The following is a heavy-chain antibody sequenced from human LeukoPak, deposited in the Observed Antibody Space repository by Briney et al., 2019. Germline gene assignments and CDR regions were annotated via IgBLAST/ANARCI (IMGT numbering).Heavy chain of an antibody. CDR2: NDYSGST. CDR3: ARGATFRGTYYMDV. Sequence: SETLSLTCIVSGGPISTHYWSWSRQPPGKGLEWIGYNDYSGSTNYNPSLKSRVTISVDTSKNQFSLKLNSVTAADTAVYYCARGATFRGTYYMDVWGKGTTVSVSS. CDR1: GGPISTHY. J-gene: IGHJ6*03. D-gene: IGHD3-10*01. V-gene: IGHV4-59*11.